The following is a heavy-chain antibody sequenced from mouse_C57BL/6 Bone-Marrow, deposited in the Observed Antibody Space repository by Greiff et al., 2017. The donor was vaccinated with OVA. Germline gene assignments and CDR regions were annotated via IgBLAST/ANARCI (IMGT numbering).Heavy chain of an antibody. Sequence: EVQLVESGGGLVQPGGSLKLSCAASGFTFSDYGMAWVRQAPRKGPEWVAFISNLAYSIYYADTVTGRFTISREHAKNTLYLDMSSLRSEDTAIYYCARRGPLWLRQNWYFDVWGTGTTVTVSS. V-gene: IGHV5-15*01. CDR1: GFTFSDYG. D-gene: IGHD2-2*01. CDR3: ARRGPLWLRQNWYFDV. CDR2: ISNLAYSI. J-gene: IGHJ1*03.